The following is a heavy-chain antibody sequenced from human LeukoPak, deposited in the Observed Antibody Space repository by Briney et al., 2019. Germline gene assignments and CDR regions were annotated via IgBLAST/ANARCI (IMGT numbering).Heavy chain of an antibody. CDR3: ARSISSGYRIDY. CDR2: IYYSGST. Sequence: SSETLSLTCTVSGDSISSSTYYWGCIRQPPGKGLEWIGTIYYSGSTYYNPSLKSRVTISVDTYKNQFSLKLSSVTAADTAIYYCARSISSGYRIDYWGQGTLVTVSS. J-gene: IGHJ4*02. V-gene: IGHV4-39*01. D-gene: IGHD3-22*01. CDR1: GDSISSSTYY.